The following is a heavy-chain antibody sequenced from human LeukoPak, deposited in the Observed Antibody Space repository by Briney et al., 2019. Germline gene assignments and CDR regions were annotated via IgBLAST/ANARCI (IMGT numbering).Heavy chain of an antibody. CDR2: INHSGST. J-gene: IGHJ4*02. V-gene: IGHV4-34*01. CDR1: GGSFSGYY. CDR3: ARGLRYYGSGSYYDY. D-gene: IGHD3-10*01. Sequence: PSETLSLTCAVYGGSFSGYYWSWIRQPPGKGLERIGEINHSGSTNYNPSLKSRVTISVDTSKNQFSLKLSSVTAADTAVYYCARGLRYYGSGSYYDYWGQGTLVTVSS.